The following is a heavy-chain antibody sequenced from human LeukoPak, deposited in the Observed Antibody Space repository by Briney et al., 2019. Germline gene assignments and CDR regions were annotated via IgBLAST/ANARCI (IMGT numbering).Heavy chain of an antibody. CDR1: GFTFSSYS. V-gene: IGHV3-21*01. J-gene: IGHJ3*02. CDR2: ISSSSSYI. CDR3: ARDRPNDYGDYDAFDI. Sequence: PGGSLRLSCAASGFTFSSYSMNWVRQAPGKGLEWVSSISSSSSYIYYADSVKGRFTISRDNAKNSLYLQMNSRRAKDTAVYYCARDRPNDYGDYDAFDIWGQGKMVTVSS. D-gene: IGHD4-17*01.